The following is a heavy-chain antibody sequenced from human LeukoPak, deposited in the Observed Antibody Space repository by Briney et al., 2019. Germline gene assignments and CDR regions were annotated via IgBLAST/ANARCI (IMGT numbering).Heavy chain of an antibody. CDR1: GYTFSNYG. CDR2: ISAYTGKT. V-gene: IGHV1-18*01. CDR3: ARDEGEWESRNY. D-gene: IGHD1-26*01. J-gene: IGHJ4*02. Sequence: ASVKVSCQTSGYTFSNYGIMWVRHAPGQGLEWMGWISAYTGKTKYVEKYEGRVTFTTDSSTNTAYMEMRRLTIDDTAVYYCARDEGEWESRNYWGQGTQVIVSS.